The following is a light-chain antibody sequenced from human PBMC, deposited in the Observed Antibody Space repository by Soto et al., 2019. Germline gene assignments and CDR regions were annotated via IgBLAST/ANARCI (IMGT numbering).Light chain of an antibody. CDR2: DAS. J-gene: IGKJ1*01. V-gene: IGKV1-5*01. Sequence: DIQMTQSPSTLSASLGDRVTITCRASQSIRSWLAWYQQKPGKAPKLLIYDASSLESGVPSRFSGSGSGTEFTLTISSLQPDDFATYYCQQYNSYSWTFGQGTKVDI. CDR3: QQYNSYSWT. CDR1: QSIRSW.